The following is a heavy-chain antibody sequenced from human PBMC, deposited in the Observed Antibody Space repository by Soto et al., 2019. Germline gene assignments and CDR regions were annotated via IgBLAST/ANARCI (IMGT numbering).Heavy chain of an antibody. Sequence: QVQLVESGGGVVQPGTSRRLSCVGSGFTFRSYVIHWVRQAPGKGLEWVALTSYDGSNKDYGDSVKGRFTISRDNSRNTVDLQMDSLRREDTGLYYCARWGTRGGLDVWGQGTLVSVSS. CDR1: GFTFRSYV. CDR3: ARWGTRGGLDV. J-gene: IGHJ1*01. CDR2: TSYDGSNK. D-gene: IGHD3-16*01. V-gene: IGHV3-33*05.